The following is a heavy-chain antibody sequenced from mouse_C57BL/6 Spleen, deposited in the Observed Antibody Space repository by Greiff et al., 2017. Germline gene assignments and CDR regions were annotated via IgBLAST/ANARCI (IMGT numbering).Heavy chain of an antibody. CDR2: IYWDDDK. Sequence: QVQLKESGPGILQSSQTLSLTCSFSGFSLSTSGMGVSWIRQPSGKGLEWLAHIYWDDDKRYNPSLKSRLTISKDTSRNQVFLKITSVDTADTATYYCARRADDGYYEGYAMDYWGQGTSVTVSS. J-gene: IGHJ4*01. CDR3: ARRADDGYYEGYAMDY. CDR1: GFSLSTSGMG. V-gene: IGHV8-12*01. D-gene: IGHD2-3*01.